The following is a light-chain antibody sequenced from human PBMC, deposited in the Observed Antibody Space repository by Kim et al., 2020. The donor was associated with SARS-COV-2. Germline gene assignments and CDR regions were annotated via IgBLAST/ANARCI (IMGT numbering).Light chain of an antibody. V-gene: IGKV1-39*01. CDR1: QHIYSY. CDR3: QQGHLPPRT. J-gene: IGKJ2*02. Sequence: DIQLTQSPSSLSASVGDTVTISCRSSQHIYSYLTWYQQKPGKAPRVLIYAASSLQSGVPSRFSGSGSGTDFTLTISSLQPEDFATYYCQQGHLPPRTFGQGTKLEI. CDR2: AAS.